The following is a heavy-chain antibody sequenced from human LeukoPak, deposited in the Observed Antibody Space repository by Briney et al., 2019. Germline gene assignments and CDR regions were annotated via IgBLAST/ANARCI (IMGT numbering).Heavy chain of an antibody. CDR3: AREITYYDFWSGYSMGIYFDY. Sequence: GSLRLSCAASGFTFSNYWMSWVRQAPGKGLERVANIKQDGSEKYYVDSVKGRFTISRDNAKNSLYLQMNSLRAEDTAVYYCAREITYYDFWSGYSMGIYFDYWGQGTLVTVSS. CDR1: GFTFSNYW. CDR2: IKQDGSEK. J-gene: IGHJ4*02. D-gene: IGHD3-3*01. V-gene: IGHV3-7*01.